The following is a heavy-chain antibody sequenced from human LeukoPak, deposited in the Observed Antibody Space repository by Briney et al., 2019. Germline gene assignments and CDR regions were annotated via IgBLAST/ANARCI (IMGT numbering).Heavy chain of an antibody. CDR1: GGTFSSYA. CDR2: IIPIFGTA. Sequence: ASVKVSCKASGGTFSSYAISWVRQAPGQGLEWMGGIIPIFGTANYAQKFQGRVTITTDESTSTAYMELCSLRSEDTAVYYCARDVYDSSGYYYWFDPWGQGTLVTVSS. CDR3: ARDVYDSSGYYYWFDP. V-gene: IGHV1-69*05. D-gene: IGHD3-22*01. J-gene: IGHJ5*02.